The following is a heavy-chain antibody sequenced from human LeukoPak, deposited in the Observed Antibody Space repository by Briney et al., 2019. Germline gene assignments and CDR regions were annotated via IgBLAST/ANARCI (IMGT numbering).Heavy chain of an antibody. D-gene: IGHD6-19*01. J-gene: IGHJ4*02. CDR2: ISDSGGST. Sequence: GGSLRLSCAASGFTFSSYAMSWVRQAPGKGLEWVSSISDSGGSTYYADSVKGRFTISRDNSKNTLHLQMNSLRAEDTAVYYCAKDSDSGWSDFDYWGQGTLLTVSS. CDR3: AKDSDSGWSDFDY. V-gene: IGHV3-23*01. CDR1: GFTFSSYA.